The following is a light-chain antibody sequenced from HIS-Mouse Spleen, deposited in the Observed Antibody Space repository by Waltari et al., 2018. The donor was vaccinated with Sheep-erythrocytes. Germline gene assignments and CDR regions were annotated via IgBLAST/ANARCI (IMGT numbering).Light chain of an antibody. J-gene: IGKJ1*01. V-gene: IGKV1-12*01. CDR2: AAS. CDR3: QQANSFPPT. Sequence: DIQMTQSPSSVSASVGDRVNITWRASQGISSWLGLYQQKPGKAPKLLIYAASNLQSGVPSRFRGSGSGTDFTLTISSLQPEDFATYYCQQANSFPPTFGQGTKVEIK. CDR1: QGISSW.